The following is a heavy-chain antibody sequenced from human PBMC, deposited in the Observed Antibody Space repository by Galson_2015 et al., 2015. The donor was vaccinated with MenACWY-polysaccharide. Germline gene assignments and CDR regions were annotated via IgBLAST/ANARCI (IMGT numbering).Heavy chain of an antibody. D-gene: IGHD2-21*01. CDR3: AKDPGPYCGGDCYQFDY. Sequence: SLRLSCAASGFTFSCYGMHWVRQAPGKGLEWVAVISYDGSNKYYADSVKGRFTIFRDNSKNTPYLQMNSLRAEDTAVYYCAKDPGPYCGGDCYQFDYWGQGTLVTVS. V-gene: IGHV3-30*18. CDR2: ISYDGSNK. CDR1: GFTFSCYG. J-gene: IGHJ4*02.